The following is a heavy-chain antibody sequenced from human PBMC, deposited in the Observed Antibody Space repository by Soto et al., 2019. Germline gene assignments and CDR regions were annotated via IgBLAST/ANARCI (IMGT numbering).Heavy chain of an antibody. CDR1: GGSISSGGYS. J-gene: IGHJ5*02. V-gene: IGHV4-30-2*01. Sequence: QLQLQESGSGLVRPSQTLSLTCAVSGGSISSGGYSWNWIRQPPGKGLEWIGYIYHSGSTLYNPSLKGRVTISVDKSKNQFSLKLSAVTAADTAVYDCARDQLEGNWFDPWGQGTLVTVSS. CDR3: ARDQLEGNWFDP. CDR2: IYHSGST. D-gene: IGHD1-1*01.